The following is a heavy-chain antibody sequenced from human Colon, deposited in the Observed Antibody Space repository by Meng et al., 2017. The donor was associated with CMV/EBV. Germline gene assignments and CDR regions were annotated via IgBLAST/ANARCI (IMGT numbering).Heavy chain of an antibody. J-gene: IGHJ4*02. CDR3: VVKGSAWFDY. D-gene: IGHD6-25*01. Sequence: GGSLRLSCAASGFAFSSYWIHWVRQAPGKGLVWVSRINSDGTIRSSADSVKGRFTISRDNARNTLYLQMNNLRAEDTATYYCVVKGSAWFDYWGQGALVTVSS. CDR2: INSDGTIR. CDR1: GFAFSSYW. V-gene: IGHV3-74*01.